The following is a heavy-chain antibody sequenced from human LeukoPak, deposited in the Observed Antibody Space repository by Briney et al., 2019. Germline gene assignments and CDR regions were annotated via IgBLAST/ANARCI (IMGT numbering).Heavy chain of an antibody. CDR1: GFTFDDYV. Sequence: GGSLRLSCAASGFTFDDYVMHWVRQAPGKGLEWVSGISWNSGSIGYADSVKGRFTISRDNAKNSLYLQMNSLRAEDTALYYCAKDRVYGAEGGGIDYWGQGTLVTVSS. CDR2: ISWNSGSI. J-gene: IGHJ4*02. V-gene: IGHV3-9*01. D-gene: IGHD5/OR15-5a*01. CDR3: AKDRVYGAEGGGIDY.